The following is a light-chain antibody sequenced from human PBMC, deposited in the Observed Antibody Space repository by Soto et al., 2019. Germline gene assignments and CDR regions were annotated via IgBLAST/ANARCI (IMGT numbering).Light chain of an antibody. V-gene: IGKV1-5*01. CDR3: QQYNSYSPGLYT. Sequence: DIQMTQSPSTLSASVGDRVTITCRASQSISSWLAWYQQKPGKAPKLLIYDASSLESGVPSRFSGSGSGTEFTLTISSLQTDDFATYSCQQYNSYSPGLYTFGQGTKLEIK. CDR1: QSISSW. J-gene: IGKJ2*01. CDR2: DAS.